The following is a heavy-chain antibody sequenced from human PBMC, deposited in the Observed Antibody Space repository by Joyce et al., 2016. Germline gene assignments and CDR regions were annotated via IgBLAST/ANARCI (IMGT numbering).Heavy chain of an antibody. V-gene: IGHV4-34*01. CDR2: INHSGST. CDR3: ARGPRSNWGLVWFDP. Sequence: QVQLQQWGAGLLKPSETLSLTCAVYGGSFSGSYGSWIRQPPGKGLEWIGEINHSGSTNDNPSLKSRVTISVDTSKNQFSLKLSSVTAADTAVYYCARGPRSNWGLVWFDPWGQGTLVTVSS. CDR1: GGSFSGSY. J-gene: IGHJ5*02. D-gene: IGHD7-27*01.